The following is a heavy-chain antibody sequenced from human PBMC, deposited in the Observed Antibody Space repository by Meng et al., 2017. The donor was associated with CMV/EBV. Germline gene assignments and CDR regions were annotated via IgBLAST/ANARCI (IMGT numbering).Heavy chain of an antibody. CDR2: IDPSDSYT. CDR1: GYSFTSYW. J-gene: IGHJ4*02. D-gene: IGHD4-17*01. Sequence: KVSCKGSGYSFTSYWISWVRQMPGKGLEWMGRIDPSDSYTNYSPSFQGHVTISADKSISTAYLQWSSLKVSDTAMYYCARHLRRDYGRFGSDYWGQGTLVTVSS. CDR3: ARHLRRDYGRFGSDY. V-gene: IGHV5-10-1*01.